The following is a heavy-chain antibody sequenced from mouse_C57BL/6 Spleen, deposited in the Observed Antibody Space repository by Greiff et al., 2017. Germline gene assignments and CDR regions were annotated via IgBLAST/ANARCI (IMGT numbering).Heavy chain of an antibody. Sequence: VQLVESGPGLVAPSQSLSITCTVSGFSLTSYGVDWVRQSPGKGLEWLGVIWGVGSTNYNSALKSRLSISKDNSKSQFFLKMNSLQTDDTSMYYCARITGVFAYWGQGTLVTVSA. J-gene: IGHJ3*01. D-gene: IGHD4-1*01. CDR3: ARITGVFAY. CDR1: GFSLTSYG. CDR2: IWGVGST. V-gene: IGHV2-6*01.